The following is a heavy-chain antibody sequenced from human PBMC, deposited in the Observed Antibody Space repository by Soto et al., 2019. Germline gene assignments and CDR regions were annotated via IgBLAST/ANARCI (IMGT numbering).Heavy chain of an antibody. CDR1: GFTFSSYW. J-gene: IGHJ4*02. D-gene: IGHD3-22*01. CDR2: IKQDGSEK. Sequence: EVQLVESGGGLVQPGGSLRLSCAASGFTFSSYWMNWVRQAPVKGLEWVANIKQDGSEKYYVDSVKGRFTISRDNAKNSLYLQINSLRAEDTAVYYCARDGSVIEVDAADYWGQGTLVTVSS. CDR3: ARDGSVIEVDAADY. V-gene: IGHV3-7*01.